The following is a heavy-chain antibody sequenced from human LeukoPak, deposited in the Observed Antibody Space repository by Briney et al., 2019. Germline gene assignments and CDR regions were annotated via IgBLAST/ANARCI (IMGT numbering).Heavy chain of an antibody. J-gene: IGHJ4*02. V-gene: IGHV4-59*01. Sequence: NPSETLSLTCTISGGSIDSYYWSWIRQPPGKGLEWIGYISYSGSTNYNPSLKSRVTISLDTSKNQFSLKVTSVTAADTAVYYCGRDGGYSFDTPYRSFDSWARGPLVPVSS. CDR3: GRDGGYSFDTPYRSFDS. CDR1: GGSIDSYY. D-gene: IGHD5-18*01. CDR2: ISYSGST.